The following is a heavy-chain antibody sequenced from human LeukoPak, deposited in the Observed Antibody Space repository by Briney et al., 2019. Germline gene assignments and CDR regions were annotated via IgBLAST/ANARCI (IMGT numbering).Heavy chain of an antibody. Sequence: GGSLRLSCAASGFTFSSYGMHWVRQAPGKGLEWVAVISYDGSNKYYADSVKGRFTISRDNSKNTLYLQMNSLRAEDTAVYYCARALWSGPVYYGMDVWGQGTTVTVSS. V-gene: IGHV3-30*03. J-gene: IGHJ6*02. CDR3: ARALWSGPVYYGMDV. CDR1: GFTFSSYG. CDR2: ISYDGSNK. D-gene: IGHD3-10*01.